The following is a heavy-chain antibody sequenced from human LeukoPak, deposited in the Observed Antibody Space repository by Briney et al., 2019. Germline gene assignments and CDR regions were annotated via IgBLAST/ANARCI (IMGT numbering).Heavy chain of an antibody. CDR3: ARLGGWHSPFDP. V-gene: IGHV4-59*08. D-gene: IGHD6-19*01. Sequence: PSETLSLTCTVSGGPISSYYWSWIRQPPGKGLEWIGYIYYSGSTNYNPSLKSRVSISVETSKNQFSLKLSSVTAADTAVYYCARLGGWHSPFDPWGQGTLVTVSS. J-gene: IGHJ5*02. CDR1: GGPISSYY. CDR2: IYYSGST.